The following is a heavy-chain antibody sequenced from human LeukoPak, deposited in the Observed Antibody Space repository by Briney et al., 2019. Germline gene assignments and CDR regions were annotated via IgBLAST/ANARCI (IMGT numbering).Heavy chain of an antibody. CDR1: GYSFTSYW. Sequence: KVGESLKISCKGSGYSFTSYWIGWVRQMPGKGLEWMGIIYPGDSDTRYSPSFQGQVTISVDKSISTAYLQWSSLKASDTAMYYCAKKGSGTYHPHDAFDMWGQGTMVTASS. J-gene: IGHJ3*02. D-gene: IGHD2-2*01. V-gene: IGHV5-51*01. CDR2: IYPGDSDT. CDR3: AKKGSGTYHPHDAFDM.